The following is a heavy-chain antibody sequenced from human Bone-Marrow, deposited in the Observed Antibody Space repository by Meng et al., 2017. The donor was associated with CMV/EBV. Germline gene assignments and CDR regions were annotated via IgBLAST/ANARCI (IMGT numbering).Heavy chain of an antibody. CDR3: ARQGVREIETAMVPYGEFAG. J-gene: IGHJ4*02. CDR2: IYYSGST. Sequence: GSLRLSCSVSGGSISSSNYYWGWIRQPPGKGLEWIGSIYYSGSTYYSPSLKSRVTISVDTSKKQFSLKLSSVTAADTAVYYCARQGVREIETAMVPYGEFAGWGQGTLVTFSS. CDR1: GGSISSSNYY. D-gene: IGHD5-18*01. V-gene: IGHV4-39*01.